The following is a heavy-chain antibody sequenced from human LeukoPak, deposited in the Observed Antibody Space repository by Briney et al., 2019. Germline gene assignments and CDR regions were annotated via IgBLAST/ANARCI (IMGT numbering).Heavy chain of an antibody. CDR1: GYSISSGYY. CDR2: IYHSGST. V-gene: IGHV4-38-2*02. J-gene: IGHJ4*02. Sequence: PSETLSLTCTVSGYSISSGYYWGWIRQPPGKGLEWIGSIYHSGSTYYNPSLKSRVTISVDTSKNQFSLKLSSVTAADTAVYYCARAMVRGVTPGYWGQGTLVTVSS. CDR3: ARAMVRGVTPGY. D-gene: IGHD3-10*01.